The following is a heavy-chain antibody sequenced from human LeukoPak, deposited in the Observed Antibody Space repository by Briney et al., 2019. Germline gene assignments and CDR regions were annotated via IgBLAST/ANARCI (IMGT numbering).Heavy chain of an antibody. CDR3: ARAGWLQLLDGFDL. V-gene: IGHV3-30*04. D-gene: IGHD5-24*01. CDR1: EFTFSSYS. Sequence: GGSLRLSCAASEFTFSSYSMHWVRQAPGKGLEWVAVISYDGSNKNYADSVKGRFTISRDNPKNTLYLQMNSLRVEDTAVYYCARAGWLQLLDGFDLWGQGTMVTVSS. J-gene: IGHJ3*01. CDR2: ISYDGSNK.